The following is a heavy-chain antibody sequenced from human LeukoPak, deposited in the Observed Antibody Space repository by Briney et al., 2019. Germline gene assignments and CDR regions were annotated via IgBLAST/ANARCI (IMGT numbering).Heavy chain of an antibody. Sequence: ASVKVSCKASGFTFSSHYMHWVRQAPGQGLEWMGLSNPSGSSTNYAQKFQGRVTMTRDTSTSTVYMELSSLRSEDTAVYYCAREFRGGYFDYWGQGTLVTVSS. V-gene: IGHV1-46*01. CDR1: GFTFSSHY. D-gene: IGHD2-21*01. J-gene: IGHJ4*02. CDR2: SNPSGSST. CDR3: AREFRGGYFDY.